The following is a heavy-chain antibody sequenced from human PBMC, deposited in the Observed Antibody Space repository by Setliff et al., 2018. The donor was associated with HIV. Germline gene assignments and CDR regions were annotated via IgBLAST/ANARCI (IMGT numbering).Heavy chain of an antibody. CDR2: MNPDGSNT. J-gene: IGHJ3*02. CDR3: ARFYGSYDVGGFDI. Sequence: GESLKISCKGSGHSFTSYWIGWVRQMPGKGLEWMGIMNPDGSNTRYSPSFQGQVTISVDESISTAYLQWSSLKASDTAFYYCARFYGSYDVGGFDIWGQGTKVTVSS. V-gene: IGHV5-51*01. D-gene: IGHD3-16*01. CDR1: GHSFTSYW.